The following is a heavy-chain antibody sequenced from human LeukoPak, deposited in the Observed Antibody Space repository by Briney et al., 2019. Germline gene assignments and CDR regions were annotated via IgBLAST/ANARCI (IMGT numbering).Heavy chain of an antibody. CDR1: GYSISSGYY. D-gene: IGHD4-17*01. J-gene: IGHJ4*02. CDR3: AKLLNDYGDYYFDY. V-gene: IGHV4-38-2*02. CDR2: SYHSGST. Sequence: SETLSLTCTVSGYSISSGYYWGWIRPPPGKGLEWIGSSYHSGSTYYNPSLKSRVTISVDTSKNQFSLKLSSVTAADTAVYYCAKLLNDYGDYYFDYWGQGTLVTVSS.